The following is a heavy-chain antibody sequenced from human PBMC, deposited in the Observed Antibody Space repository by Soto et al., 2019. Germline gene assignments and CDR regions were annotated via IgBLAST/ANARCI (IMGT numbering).Heavy chain of an antibody. V-gene: IGHV4-59*01. Sequence: SETLSLTCTVSGGSISSYYWSWIRQPPAKGLEWIGYFYYSGSTNYNPSLKSRVTISVDTSKNQFSLKLSSVTAADTAVYYCARVPTYYYGSGSGTGRATYNWFDPWGPGTLVTDSS. CDR3: ARVPTYYYGSGSGTGRATYNWFDP. D-gene: IGHD3-10*01. CDR1: GGSISSYY. J-gene: IGHJ5*02. CDR2: FYYSGST.